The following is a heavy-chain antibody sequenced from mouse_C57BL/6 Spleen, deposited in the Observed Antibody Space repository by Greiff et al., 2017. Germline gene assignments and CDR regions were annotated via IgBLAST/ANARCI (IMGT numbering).Heavy chain of an antibody. V-gene: IGHV1-64*01. CDR1: GYTFTSYW. Sequence: VQLQQPGAELVKPGASVKLSCKASGYTFTSYWMHWVKQRPGQGLEWIGMIHPNSGSTNYNEKFKSKATLTVDKSSSTAYMQLSSLTSEDSAVYYCASASTVVDWYFDVWGTGTTVTVSS. D-gene: IGHD1-1*01. J-gene: IGHJ1*03. CDR3: ASASTVVDWYFDV. CDR2: IHPNSGST.